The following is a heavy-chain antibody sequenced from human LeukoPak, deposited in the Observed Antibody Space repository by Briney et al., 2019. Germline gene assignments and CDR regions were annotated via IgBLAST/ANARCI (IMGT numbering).Heavy chain of an antibody. CDR3: ARTPTQPGPEDY. J-gene: IGHJ4*02. Sequence: PSETLSLTCTVSSDSIFTSNWWSWVRQPPGKGLEWIGQIFHSGSTSYSPSLKSRVTISMDKSKNQISLRLTSVTAADTAVYYCARTPTQPGPEDYWGQGTLVTVSS. V-gene: IGHV4-4*02. CDR1: SDSIFTSNW. CDR2: IFHSGST. D-gene: IGHD1-14*01.